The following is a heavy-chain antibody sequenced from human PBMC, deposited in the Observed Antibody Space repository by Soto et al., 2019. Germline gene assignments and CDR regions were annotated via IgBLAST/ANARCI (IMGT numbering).Heavy chain of an antibody. Sequence: EVQLLESGGGLVQPGASLRLSCAASGFTFSSYAMSWVRQAPGKGMEWVSVISGSDDSTYYADSMKGRFTISRDNSKNTLYLQMNSLRAEDTAVYYCAKRSSSSTFDYWGQGTLVTVSS. V-gene: IGHV3-23*01. CDR2: ISGSDDST. D-gene: IGHD6-6*01. CDR1: GFTFSSYA. J-gene: IGHJ4*02. CDR3: AKRSSSSTFDY.